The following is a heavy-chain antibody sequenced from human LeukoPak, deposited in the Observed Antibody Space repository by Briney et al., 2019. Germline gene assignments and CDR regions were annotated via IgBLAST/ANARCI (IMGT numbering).Heavy chain of an antibody. J-gene: IGHJ5*02. D-gene: IGHD2-2*02. V-gene: IGHV1-8*03. CDR2: MNPNSGNT. CDR1: GYTFTSYD. CDR3: VRSYQLLYHWFDP. Sequence: ASVKVSCKASGYTFTSYDINWVRQATGQGLEWMGWMNPNSGNTGYAQKFQGRVTITRNTSISTAYMELSSLRSEDTAVYYCVRSYQLLYHWFDPWGQGTLVTVSS.